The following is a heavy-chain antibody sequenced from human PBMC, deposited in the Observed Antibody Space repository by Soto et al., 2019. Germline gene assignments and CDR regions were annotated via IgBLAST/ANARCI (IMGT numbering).Heavy chain of an antibody. Sequence: EVQLVESGGGLVKPGGYLRLSCAASGFTFSTSTINWVRQAPGQGLEWVSSISSSSTYTYYAASVKGRFTISRDNAKNSLYLQMNSLRAEDTAVYYCARVGSPGYCSGGYCPPPDYWGQGTLVTVSS. V-gene: IGHV3-21*02. D-gene: IGHD2-15*01. J-gene: IGHJ4*01. CDR3: ARVGSPGYCSGGYCPPPDY. CDR1: GFTFSTST. CDR2: ISSSSTYT.